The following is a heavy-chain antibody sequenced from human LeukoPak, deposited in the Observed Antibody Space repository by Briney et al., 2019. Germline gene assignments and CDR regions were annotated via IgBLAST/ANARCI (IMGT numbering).Heavy chain of an antibody. Sequence: PGGSLRLSCAASGFTFSDYYMSWIRQAPGKGLEWVSYISSSAPIYYADSVKGRFTISRDNAKNSLFLQMNSLRVDDTAIYYCGSRWFDWGQGTLVTVSS. D-gene: IGHD4-23*01. V-gene: IGHV3-69-1*02. J-gene: IGHJ4*02. CDR2: ISSSAPI. CDR1: GFTFSDYY. CDR3: GSRWFD.